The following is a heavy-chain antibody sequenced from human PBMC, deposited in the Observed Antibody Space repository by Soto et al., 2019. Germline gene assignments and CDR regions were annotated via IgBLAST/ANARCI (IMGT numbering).Heavy chain of an antibody. CDR2: IYYSGST. J-gene: IGHJ4*02. V-gene: IGHV4-61*08. D-gene: IGHD1-26*01. CDR1: GGSISSGGYS. CDR3: ARRYGGNFDY. Sequence: ASETLSLTCAVSGGSISSGGYSWNWIRQPPGKGLEWIGYIYYSGSTNYNPSLKSRVTISVDRSKNQFSLKLSSVTAADTAVYYCARRYGGNFDYWGQGTQVTVSS.